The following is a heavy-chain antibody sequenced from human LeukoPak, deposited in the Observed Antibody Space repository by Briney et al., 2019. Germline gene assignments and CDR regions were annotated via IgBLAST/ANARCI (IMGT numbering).Heavy chain of an antibody. J-gene: IGHJ4*02. Sequence: PGGSLRLSCAASGFTFSSYAMSWVRQAPGKGLEWVSGISGAGGSTYYADSVKGRFTISRDNSKNTLYVQMSSLRVEDTAVYYCAKLRTGTATNSDYWGQGTLVTVSS. CDR2: ISGAGGST. CDR1: GFTFSSYA. CDR3: AKLRTGTATNSDY. D-gene: IGHD1-1*01. V-gene: IGHV3-23*01.